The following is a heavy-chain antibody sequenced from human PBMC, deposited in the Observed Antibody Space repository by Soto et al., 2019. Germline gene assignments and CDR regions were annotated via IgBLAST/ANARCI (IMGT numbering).Heavy chain of an antibody. CDR1: GFTFSSYS. V-gene: IGHV3-21*01. CDR3: ARGGDCSSTSCYGTPKYYYYYYGMDV. CDR2: ISSSSSYI. Sequence: PGGSLRLSCAASGFTFSSYSMNWVRQAPGKGLEWVSSISSSSSYIYYADSVKGRFTISRDNAKNSLYLQMNSLRAEDTAVYYCARGGDCSSTSCYGTPKYYYYYYGMDVWGHGTTVTVSS. D-gene: IGHD2-2*01. J-gene: IGHJ6*02.